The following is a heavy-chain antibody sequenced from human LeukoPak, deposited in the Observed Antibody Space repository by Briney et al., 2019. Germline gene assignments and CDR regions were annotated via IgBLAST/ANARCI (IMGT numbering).Heavy chain of an antibody. V-gene: IGHV3-21*01. CDR1: GFTFNTYS. D-gene: IGHD5-24*01. CDR3: ARTTDLEMATMGLGY. CDR2: ISSSSSYI. Sequence: GGSLRLSCAASGFTFNTYSMNWVRQAPGKGLEWVSSISSSSSYIYYADSVKGRFTISRDNAKNSLYLQMNSLRAEDTAVYYCARTTDLEMATMGLGYWGQGTLVTVSS. J-gene: IGHJ4*02.